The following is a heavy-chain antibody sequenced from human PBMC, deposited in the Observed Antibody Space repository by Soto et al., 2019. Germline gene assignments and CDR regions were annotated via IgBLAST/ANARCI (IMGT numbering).Heavy chain of an antibody. J-gene: IGHJ6*02. D-gene: IGHD2-21*02. Sequence: PSETRSLTCTVSGGSISSYYWSWIRQPRGKGLEWIGYIYYSGSTNYNPSLKSRVTISVDTSKNQFSLKLSSVTAADTAVYYCATWGGCGGDCSDYYYYGMDVWGQGTTVTVSS. CDR1: GGSISSYY. CDR2: IYYSGST. CDR3: ATWGGCGGDCSDYYYYGMDV. V-gene: IGHV4-59*01.